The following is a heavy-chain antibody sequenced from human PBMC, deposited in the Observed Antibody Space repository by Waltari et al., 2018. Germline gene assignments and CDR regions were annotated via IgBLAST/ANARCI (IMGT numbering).Heavy chain of an antibody. Sequence: QITLKESGPTLVKPTQTLTLTCTFSGFSLSTSGVGVGWICQPPGKALEWLALIYWNDDKRYSPSLKSRLTITKDTSKNQVVLTMTNMDPVDTATYYCARELRGHDFWSGYYYYYGMDVWGQGTTVTVSS. J-gene: IGHJ6*02. V-gene: IGHV2-5*01. CDR2: IYWNDDK. D-gene: IGHD3-3*01. CDR1: GFSLSTSGVG. CDR3: ARELRGHDFWSGYYYYYGMDV.